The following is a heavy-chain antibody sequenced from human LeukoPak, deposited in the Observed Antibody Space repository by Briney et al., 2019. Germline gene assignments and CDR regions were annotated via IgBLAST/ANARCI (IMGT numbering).Heavy chain of an antibody. J-gene: IGHJ4*02. Sequence: PSETLSLTCTVSGGSISSSSYYWGWIRQPPGKGLEWLGSIYYSGSTYYNPSLKSRVTISVDTSKNQFSLKLSSVTAADTAVYYCARHGGIAAAGTCFDYWGQGTLVTVSS. D-gene: IGHD6-13*01. V-gene: IGHV4-39*01. CDR1: GGSISSSSYY. CDR2: IYYSGST. CDR3: ARHGGIAAAGTCFDY.